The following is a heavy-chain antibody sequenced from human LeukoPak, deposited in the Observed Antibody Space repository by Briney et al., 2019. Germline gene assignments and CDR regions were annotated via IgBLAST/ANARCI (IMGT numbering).Heavy chain of an antibody. J-gene: IGHJ4*02. CDR1: GYTFTNYG. D-gene: IGHD6-13*01. CDR2: ISAYNGNT. V-gene: IGHV1-18*01. CDR3: ARGFGEGSSSWPLDY. Sequence: GASVKVSCKASGYTFTNYGISWVRQAPGQRLEWMGWISAYNGNTNYAQKLQDRVTMTTDTSTSTAYMELRSLRSDDTAVYYCARGFGEGSSSWPLDYWGQGTLVTVSS.